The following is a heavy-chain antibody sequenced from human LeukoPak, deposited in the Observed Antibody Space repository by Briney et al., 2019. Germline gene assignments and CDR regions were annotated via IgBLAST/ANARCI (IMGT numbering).Heavy chain of an antibody. CDR1: GGTFSSYG. Sequence: SSVKVSCKASGGTFSSYGISWVRQAPGQGLEWMGGIIPIFGTANYAQKFQGRVTITADESTSTAYMELSSLRSEDTAVYYCARERRVGRFLDSAYYFDYWGQGTLVTVSS. J-gene: IGHJ4*02. V-gene: IGHV1-69*01. D-gene: IGHD3/OR15-3a*01. CDR2: IIPIFGTA. CDR3: ARERRVGRFLDSAYYFDY.